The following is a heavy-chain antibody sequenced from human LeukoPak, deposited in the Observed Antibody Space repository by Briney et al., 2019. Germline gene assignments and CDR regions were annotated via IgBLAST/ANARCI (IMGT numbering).Heavy chain of an antibody. Sequence: SETLSLTCTVSGGSISTYYWTWIRQPPGKGLEWIGNIRNSGSTKYNPSLESRVTILVDTSKNQFSLKVTSVTAADPAMYFCARGTQLRLPGLYFDYWSQGNMVTVSS. V-gene: IGHV4-59*01. D-gene: IGHD5-18*01. CDR3: ARGTQLRLPGLYFDY. CDR1: GGSISTYY. CDR2: IRNSGST. J-gene: IGHJ4*02.